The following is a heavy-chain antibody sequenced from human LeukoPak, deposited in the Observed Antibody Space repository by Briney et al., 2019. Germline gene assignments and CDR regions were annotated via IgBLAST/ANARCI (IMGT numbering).Heavy chain of an antibody. CDR3: ARVRVPAATTTYYYYYGMDV. Sequence: GSSVKVSCKASGDTFSSYAINWVRQAPGQGLEWMGGIIPIFGTANYAQKFQDRVTITADESMSTAYVELSSLRSEDTAVYYCARVRVPAATTTYYYYYGMDVWGKGTTVTVSS. CDR2: IIPIFGTA. CDR1: GDTFSSYA. J-gene: IGHJ6*04. V-gene: IGHV1-69*01. D-gene: IGHD2-2*01.